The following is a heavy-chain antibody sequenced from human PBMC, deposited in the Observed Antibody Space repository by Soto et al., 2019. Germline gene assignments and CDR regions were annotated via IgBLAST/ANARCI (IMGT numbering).Heavy chain of an antibody. D-gene: IGHD2-2*01. CDR2: ISSSSSYI. CDR1: GFTFSSYS. CDR3: ARDQCSSTSCYSF. J-gene: IGHJ4*02. V-gene: IGHV3-21*01. Sequence: EVQLVESGGGLVKPGGSLRLSCAASGFTFSSYSMNWVRQAPGKGLEWVSSISSSSSYIYYADSVMGRFTISRDNAKNSLYLQMNSLRAEDTAVYYWARDQCSSTSCYSFWGQGTLVTVSS.